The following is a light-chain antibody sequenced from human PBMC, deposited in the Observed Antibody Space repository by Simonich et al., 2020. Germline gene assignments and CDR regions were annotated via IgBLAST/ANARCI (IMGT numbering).Light chain of an antibody. V-gene: IGKV2D-29*02. CDR3: MQSIQLPPFT. J-gene: IGKJ3*01. Sequence: DIVMTQTPLSLSVNPGQPASISCKSSQSLLHIDGTTYLNWYLQKPGQSPQLLIYEGSNRFSGVPDRFSGSGSGTDFTLKISRVEAEDVGVYYCMQSIQLPPFTFGPGTKVDIK. CDR1: QSLLHIDGTTY. CDR2: EGS.